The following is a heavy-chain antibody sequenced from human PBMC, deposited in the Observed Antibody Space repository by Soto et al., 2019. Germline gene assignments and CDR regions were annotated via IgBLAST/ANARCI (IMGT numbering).Heavy chain of an antibody. D-gene: IGHD2-8*02. CDR2: ISGNGGST. V-gene: IGHV3-64*01. CDR1: GFTFSTYP. CDR3: ARDYCPGGVCYTIFDY. Sequence: EVQLVESGGNLAQPGGSLRLSCAASGFTFSTYPMHWVRQGPGTGLEYVAGISGNGGSTHYANSVKGRFTISRDNSKSTLYLQMGSLRAEDTAVYYCARDYCPGGVCYTIFDYWGQGTLVTVSS. J-gene: IGHJ4*02.